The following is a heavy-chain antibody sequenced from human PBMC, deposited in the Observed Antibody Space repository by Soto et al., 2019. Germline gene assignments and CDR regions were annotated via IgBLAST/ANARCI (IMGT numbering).Heavy chain of an antibody. Sequence: GESLKISCKGSGYSFTSYWIGWVRQMPGKGLEWMGIIYPGDSDTRYSPSFQGQVTISADKSISTAYLQWSSLKASDTAMYYCARQISPDYYDSSGYIDYWGQGTLVTVPQ. CDR1: GYSFTSYW. CDR2: IYPGDSDT. CDR3: ARQISPDYYDSSGYIDY. V-gene: IGHV5-51*01. J-gene: IGHJ4*02. D-gene: IGHD3-22*01.